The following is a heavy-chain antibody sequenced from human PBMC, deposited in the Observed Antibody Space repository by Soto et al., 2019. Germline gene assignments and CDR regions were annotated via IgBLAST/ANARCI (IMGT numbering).Heavy chain of an antibody. CDR2: IYYSGST. D-gene: IGHD2-15*01. Sequence: SETLSLTCTVSGGSISSSSYYWGWIRQPPGKGLEWIGSIYYSGSTYYNPSLKSRVTISVDTSKNQFSLKLSSVTAADTAVYYCARYCSGGSCYSPWFDPWGQGTLVTVSS. V-gene: IGHV4-39*01. J-gene: IGHJ5*02. CDR3: ARYCSGGSCYSPWFDP. CDR1: GGSISSSSYY.